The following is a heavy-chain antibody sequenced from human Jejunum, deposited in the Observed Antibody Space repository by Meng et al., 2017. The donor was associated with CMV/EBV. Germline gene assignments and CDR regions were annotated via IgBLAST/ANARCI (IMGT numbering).Heavy chain of an antibody. V-gene: IGHV3-69-1*01. D-gene: IGHD1-26*01. CDR1: GFTFSDDS. J-gene: IGHJ4*02. Sequence: AAAGFTFSDDSKNWVRQAPGKGLEWVSSISISSFMYYADSVKGRFTISRDNAKNSLYLQMNSLRAEDTAVYYCARVFKGGNYFDYWGQGTQVTVSS. CDR3: ARVFKGGNYFDY. CDR2: ISISSFM.